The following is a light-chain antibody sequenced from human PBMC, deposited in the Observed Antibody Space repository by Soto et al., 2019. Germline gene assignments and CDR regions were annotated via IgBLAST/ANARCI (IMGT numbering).Light chain of an antibody. J-gene: IGKJ4*01. CDR3: QHRNNWPLT. CDR1: ENINTY. CDR2: DAS. V-gene: IGKV3-11*01. Sequence: VVLTQSPATLSVSPGERATLSCRASENINTYLAWYQQKPGQAPKLLIYDASNRATGIPARVSASGSGTDFTLTISSLEPEDFAVYYCQHRNNWPLTFGGGTTVEIK.